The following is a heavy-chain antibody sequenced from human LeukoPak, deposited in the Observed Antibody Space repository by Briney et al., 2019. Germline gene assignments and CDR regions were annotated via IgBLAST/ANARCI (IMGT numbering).Heavy chain of an antibody. CDR1: GGSISSGDYY. D-gene: IGHD3-22*01. Sequence: PSETLSLTCTVSGGSISSGDYYWSWIRQPPGKGLQWIAYMYYSGSTYYNPSLKSRVTMSADTSKNQLSLKLSSVTAADTAVYYCARPYYYDSRIDPWGQGILVTVSS. CDR3: ARPYYYDSRIDP. V-gene: IGHV4-30-4*01. J-gene: IGHJ5*02. CDR2: MYYSGST.